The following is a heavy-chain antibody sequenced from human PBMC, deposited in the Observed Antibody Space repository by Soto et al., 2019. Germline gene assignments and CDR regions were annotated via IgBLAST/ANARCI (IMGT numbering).Heavy chain of an antibody. V-gene: IGHV3-11*01. J-gene: IGHJ6*02. Sequence: QVQLVESGGGLVKPGGSLRLSCAASGFTFNDYYMTWIRQAPGKGLEWVSYISSSGTTIYYADSVKGRFTISRDNAKTSLYLQMNSLRVEDPAVYYCARGNLRCLEWSPNLGVWGQGTTVTVSS. CDR2: ISSSGTTI. CDR1: GFTFNDYY. D-gene: IGHD3-3*01. CDR3: ARGNLRCLEWSPNLGV.